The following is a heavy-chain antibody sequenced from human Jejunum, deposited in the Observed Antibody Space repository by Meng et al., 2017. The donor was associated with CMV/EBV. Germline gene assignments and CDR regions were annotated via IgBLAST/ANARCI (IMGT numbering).Heavy chain of an antibody. D-gene: IGHD2/OR15-2a*01. CDR3: AAVGTTPE. CDR1: GLTFSSYG. Sequence: ELQVLESGGDWVQPGGSLRLSCVGSGLTFSSYGMTWVRQAPGKGLEWVSGTSGGGGTTYYADSVKGRFTISRDNSKNTLYLQMNSLRAEDTALYYCAAVGTTPEWGQGTLVTVSS. V-gene: IGHV3-23*01. J-gene: IGHJ4*02. CDR2: TSGGGGTT.